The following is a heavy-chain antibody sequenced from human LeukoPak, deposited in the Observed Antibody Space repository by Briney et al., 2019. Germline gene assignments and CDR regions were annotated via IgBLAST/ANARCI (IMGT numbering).Heavy chain of an antibody. D-gene: IGHD2-2*01. V-gene: IGHV3-23*01. Sequence: GGSLRLSCAASGFTFSSHGMSWVRQAPGKGLEWVSAISGRGANTYYADSVKGRFTISRDNSKNTLYMQMNSLRAEDTAVYYCAKAVVIVPTATPFDYWGQGTLVTVSS. CDR2: ISGRGANT. CDR3: AKAVVIVPTATPFDY. J-gene: IGHJ4*02. CDR1: GFTFSSHG.